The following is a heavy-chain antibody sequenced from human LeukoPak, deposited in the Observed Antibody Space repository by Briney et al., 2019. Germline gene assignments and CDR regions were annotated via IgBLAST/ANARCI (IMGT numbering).Heavy chain of an antibody. D-gene: IGHD4-17*01. Sequence: GGSLRLSCAASGFTFSSYAMSWVRQAPGKGLEWVSSIPASGGSTYYADSVKGRFTISRDNSKNTLYLQMNSLRAEDTAVYYCANAAYGDSRGAFDIWGQGTMVTVSS. CDR3: ANAAYGDSRGAFDI. V-gene: IGHV3-23*01. CDR2: IPASGGST. J-gene: IGHJ3*02. CDR1: GFTFSSYA.